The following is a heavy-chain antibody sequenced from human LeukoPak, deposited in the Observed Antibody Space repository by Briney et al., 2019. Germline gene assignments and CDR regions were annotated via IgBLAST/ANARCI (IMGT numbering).Heavy chain of an antibody. CDR2: ISNNGGSS. D-gene: IGHD2-8*02. V-gene: IGHV3-64D*09. CDR3: VKITSVTGGAC. CDR1: GFTFSSYG. Sequence: GRSVRLSCAASGFTFSSYGMHWVRQAPGKGLKYVSGISNNGGSSFYADSVKGRFTISRDNSKNTLYLQMSSLRAEDTAVYYCVKITSVTGGACCGQGTRLTVSS. J-gene: IGHJ1*01.